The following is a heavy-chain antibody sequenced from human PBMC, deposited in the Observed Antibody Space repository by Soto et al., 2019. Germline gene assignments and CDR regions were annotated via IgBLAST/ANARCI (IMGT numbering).Heavy chain of an antibody. Sequence: PSETLSLTCTVSGGSISSGYYYWSWIRQPPGKGLEWIGYIYYSGSTYYNPSLKSRVTISVDTSKNQFSLKLSSVTAADTAVYYCARGTSSSWLGRYFDYWGQGTLVTVSS. CDR1: GGSISSGYYY. V-gene: IGHV4-30-4*01. CDR2: IYYSGST. D-gene: IGHD6-13*01. J-gene: IGHJ4*02. CDR3: ARGTSSSWLGRYFDY.